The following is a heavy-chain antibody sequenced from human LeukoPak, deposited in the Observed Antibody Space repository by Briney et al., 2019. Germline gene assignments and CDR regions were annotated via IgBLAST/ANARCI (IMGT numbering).Heavy chain of an antibody. D-gene: IGHD3-10*01. Sequence: GGSLRLSCAASGFTSSSYSMNWVRQAPGKGPEWVSSISSSSSYIYYADSVKGRFTISRDNAKNSLYLQMNSLRAEGTAVYYCARDGVLWFGELLYYYYGMDVWGQGTTVTVSS. CDR2: ISSSSSYI. CDR3: ARDGVLWFGELLYYYYGMDV. J-gene: IGHJ6*02. V-gene: IGHV3-21*01. CDR1: GFTSSSYS.